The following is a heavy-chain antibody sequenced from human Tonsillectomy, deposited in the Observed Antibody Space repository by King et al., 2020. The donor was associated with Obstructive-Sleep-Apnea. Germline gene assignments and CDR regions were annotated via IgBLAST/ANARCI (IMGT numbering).Heavy chain of an antibody. D-gene: IGHD3-16*01. CDR2: ISGRGVHT. J-gene: IGHJ4*02. CDR3: AKAYLGEDY. CDR1: GFTFSSYT. V-gene: IGHV3-23*04. Sequence: VQLVESGGGLVQPGGSLRLSCAASGFTFSSYTMSWVRQAPGKGLEWVSGISGRGVHTYFADSVKGRFTISRDNSKDTLYLQMNSLRAEDTAVYYCAKAYLGEDYGGQGTLVTVSS.